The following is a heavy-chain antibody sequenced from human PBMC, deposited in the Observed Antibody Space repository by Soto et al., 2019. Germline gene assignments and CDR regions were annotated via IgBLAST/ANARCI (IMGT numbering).Heavy chain of an antibody. CDR2: INSDGSST. D-gene: IGHD2-15*01. CDR3: VRTSLVVAAATREDY. CDR1: GFTFSSYW. V-gene: IGHV3-74*01. J-gene: IGHJ4*02. Sequence: EVQLVESGGGLVQPGASLRLSCAASGFTFSSYWMHWVRQAPGKGLVWVSRINSDGSSTSYAGSVKGRFTISRYNAKNTLYLQMNSLRAEDTAVYYCVRTSLVVAAATREDYWGQGTLVTVSS.